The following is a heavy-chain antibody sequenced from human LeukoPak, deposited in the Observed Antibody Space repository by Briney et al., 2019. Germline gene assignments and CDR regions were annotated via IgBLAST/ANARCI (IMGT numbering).Heavy chain of an antibody. J-gene: IGHJ3*02. CDR1: GFTVSSNY. V-gene: IGHV3-66*01. D-gene: IGHD3-22*01. CDR2: IYSGGST. Sequence: GGSLRLSCAASGFTVSSNYMSWVRQAPGKGLEWVSVIYSGGSTYYADSVKGRFTISRDNSKNTLYLQMNSLRAEDTAVYYCASGYYYDSSGYQNDAFDIWGQGTMVTVSS. CDR3: ASGYYYDSSGYQNDAFDI.